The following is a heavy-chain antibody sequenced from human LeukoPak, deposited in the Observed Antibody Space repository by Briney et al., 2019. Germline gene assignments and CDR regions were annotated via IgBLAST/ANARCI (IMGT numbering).Heavy chain of an antibody. D-gene: IGHD3-22*01. CDR1: RYTFTNYD. V-gene: IGHV7-4-1*02. J-gene: IGHJ4*02. Sequence: ASVKVSCKASRYTFTNYDMNWVRQAPGQGLEWMGWINTNTGNPTYAQGFTGRFVFSLDTSVSTAYLQISSLKAEDTAVYYCARGLHYYDSSGYPNFDYWGQGTLVTVSS. CDR2: INTNTGNP. CDR3: ARGLHYYDSSGYPNFDY.